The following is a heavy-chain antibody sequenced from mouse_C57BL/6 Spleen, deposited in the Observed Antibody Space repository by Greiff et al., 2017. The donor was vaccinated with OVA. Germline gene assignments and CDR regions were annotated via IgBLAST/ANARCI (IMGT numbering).Heavy chain of an antibody. V-gene: IGHV2-5*01. CDR3: AIPSTGFYAMDY. CDR2: IWRGGST. CDR1: GFSLTSYG. Sequence: QGQLQQSGPGTLQPSQSLSITCTVSGFSLTSYGVHWVRQSPGKGLEWLGVIWRGGSTDYNAAFMSRLSITKDNSKSQVFFKMNSLQADDTAIYYCAIPSTGFYAMDYWGQGTSVTVSS. D-gene: IGHD4-1*02. J-gene: IGHJ4*01.